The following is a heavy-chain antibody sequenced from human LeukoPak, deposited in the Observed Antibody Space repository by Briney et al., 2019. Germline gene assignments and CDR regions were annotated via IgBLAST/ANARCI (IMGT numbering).Heavy chain of an antibody. V-gene: IGHV4-39*07. J-gene: IGHJ3*02. CDR3: ARPKVRGVITDAFDI. D-gene: IGHD3-10*01. CDR1: GGSISSSSYY. Sequence: SETLTLTCTVSGGSISSSSYYWGWIRQPPGKGLEWIGSIYYSGSTYYNPSLKSRVTISVDTSKNQFSLKLSSVTAADTAVYYCARPKVRGVITDAFDIWGQGTMVTVSS. CDR2: IYYSGST.